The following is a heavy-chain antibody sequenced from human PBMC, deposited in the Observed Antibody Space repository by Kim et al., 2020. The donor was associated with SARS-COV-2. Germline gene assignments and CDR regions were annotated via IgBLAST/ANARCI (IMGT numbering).Heavy chain of an antibody. D-gene: IGHD3-9*01. Sequence: SSVKVSCKASGVTFSSYAISWVRQAPGQGLEWMGRIIPILGIANYAQKFQGRVTITADKSTSTAYMELSSLRSEDTAVYYCARPYDILTGYSPYYYYGMDVWGQGTTVTVSS. V-gene: IGHV1-69*04. CDR2: IIPILGIA. CDR1: GVTFSSYA. J-gene: IGHJ6*02. CDR3: ARPYDILTGYSPYYYYGMDV.